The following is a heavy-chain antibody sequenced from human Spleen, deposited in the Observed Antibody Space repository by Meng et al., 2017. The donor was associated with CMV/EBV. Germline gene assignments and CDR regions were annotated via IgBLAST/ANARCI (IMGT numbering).Heavy chain of an antibody. CDR2: IYSGGST. CDR3: ARGEVDDLWSGYLI. Sequence: GGSLRLSCAASGFTVSSNYMSWVRQAPGKGLEWVSVIYSGGSTYYADSVKGRFTIYRDNSKNTLYLQLSSLRAEETAVDFCARGEVDDLWSGYLIWGQGTMVTVSS. J-gene: IGHJ3*02. V-gene: IGHV3-53*01. CDR1: GFTVSSNY. D-gene: IGHD3-3*01.